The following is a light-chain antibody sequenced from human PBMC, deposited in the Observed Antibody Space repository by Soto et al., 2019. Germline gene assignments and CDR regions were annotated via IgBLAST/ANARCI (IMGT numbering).Light chain of an antibody. CDR3: GTLDNSLSVVV. J-gene: IGLJ3*02. CDR1: TSNIAYNF. V-gene: IGLV1-51*01. Sequence: QSVLTQPPSVSAAPGQMVTISCSGSTSNIAYNFVSWYQQLPGTAPKLLIYEINKRPSGISDRFSASKSGTSATLAITGLQTGDEAHYFCGTLDNSLSVVVFGGGTQLTVL. CDR2: EIN.